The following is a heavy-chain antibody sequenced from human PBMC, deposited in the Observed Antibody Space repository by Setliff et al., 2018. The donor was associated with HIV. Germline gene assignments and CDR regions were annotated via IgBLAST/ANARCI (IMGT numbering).Heavy chain of an antibody. CDR2: IYYSVTT. Sequence: PSKTLSLTCAVSGYSISSGYYWDWIRQPPGKGLEWIGSIYYSVTTYYNPSLKSRVTISVDTSKNQFSLKLSSVTAVDTAVYYCARKPGFCSGGGCRGYFDYWGQGTLVTVS. D-gene: IGHD2-15*01. CDR3: ARKPGFCSGGGCRGYFDY. J-gene: IGHJ4*02. CDR1: GYSISSGYY. V-gene: IGHV4-38-2*01.